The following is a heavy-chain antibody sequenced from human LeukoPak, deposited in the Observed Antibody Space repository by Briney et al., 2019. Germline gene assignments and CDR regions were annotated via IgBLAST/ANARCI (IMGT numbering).Heavy chain of an antibody. CDR1: GFTFSSYA. J-gene: IGHJ4*02. Sequence: GGSLRLSCAASGFTFSSYAMSWVRQAPGKGLEWVSVIYSGGTTYYADSVKGRFTISRDNSKNTLHLQMNSLRAEDTAVYYCARDQYSYAHAAHWGQGTLVTVSS. V-gene: IGHV3-66*01. CDR3: ARDQYSYAHAAH. D-gene: IGHD5-18*01. CDR2: IYSGGTT.